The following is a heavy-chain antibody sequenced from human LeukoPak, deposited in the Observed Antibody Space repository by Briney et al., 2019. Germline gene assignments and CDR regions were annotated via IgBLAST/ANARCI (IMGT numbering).Heavy chain of an antibody. CDR1: GFSFSSYS. CDR2: ISYDGGNK. J-gene: IGHJ4*02. Sequence: GGSLRLSCAASGFSFSSYSLNWVRQAPGKGLEWVAVISYDGGNKYYADSVKGRFTISRDNSKNTLYLQMNSLRAEDTAVYYCAKIILHSPQSHACDYWGQGTLVTVSS. V-gene: IGHV3-30*18. CDR3: AKIILHSPQSHACDY.